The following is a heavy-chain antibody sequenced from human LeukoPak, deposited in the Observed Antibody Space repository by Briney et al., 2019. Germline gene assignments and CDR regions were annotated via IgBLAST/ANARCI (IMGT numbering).Heavy chain of an antibody. V-gene: IGHV4-34*01. D-gene: IGHD3-3*01. CDR1: GGSFSGYY. CDR3: ARYAPAVINYDFWSAAPPRFDP. CDR2: INHSGST. J-gene: IGHJ5*02. Sequence: SETLSLTCAVYGGSFSGYYWSWIRQPPGKGLEWIGEINHSGSTNYNPSLKSRVTISVDTSKNQFSLKLSSVTAADTAVYYCARYAPAVINYDFWSAAPPRFDPWGQGTLVTVSS.